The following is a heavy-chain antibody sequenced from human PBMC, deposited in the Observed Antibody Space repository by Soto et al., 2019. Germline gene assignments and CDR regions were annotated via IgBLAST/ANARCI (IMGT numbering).Heavy chain of an antibody. V-gene: IGHV1-18*01. CDR1: GHTFTSYG. J-gene: IGHJ6*02. CDR3: ASDIVVVPAAISHYYGMDV. CDR2: ISDYNCNT. Sequence: HVQLVQSGAEVKKPGASVKVCCKASGHTFTSYGISWVRQAPGQGLAWMGWISDYNCNTNYAQKLQGRVTMTTDTSTSTADMELSSLRYDDTAVYYCASDIVVVPAAISHYYGMDVWGHGTTVTVSS. D-gene: IGHD2-2*02.